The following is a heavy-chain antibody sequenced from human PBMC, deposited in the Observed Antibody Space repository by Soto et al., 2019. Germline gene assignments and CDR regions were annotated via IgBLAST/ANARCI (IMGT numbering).Heavy chain of an antibody. CDR3: ARAWPRDSAFDI. CDR2: IYYSGST. V-gene: IGHV4-31*03. Sequence: QVQLQESGPGLVKPSQTLSLTCTVSGGSISSGGYYWSWIRQHPGKGLEWIGYIYYSGSTYYNPSLSNRVTISVDTSKNQFSRKLSSVTAADTAVYYCARAWPRDSAFDIWGQGTMVTVSS. J-gene: IGHJ3*02. CDR1: GGSISSGGYY.